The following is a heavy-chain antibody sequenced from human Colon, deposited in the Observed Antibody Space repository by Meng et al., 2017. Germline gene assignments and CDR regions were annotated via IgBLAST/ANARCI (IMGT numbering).Heavy chain of an antibody. CDR1: GASISTESFY. CDR3: ARYRYDSSSYSNFFDP. J-gene: IGHJ5*02. Sequence: VTLQGSLLWLVKPSQTLALTCTVPGASISTESFYGVWIRQHPEKGLEWIGYMHYSGIANYNPSLNSRIAISVDTSKNHFSLKLSSVTAADTAVYYCARYRYDSSSYSNFFDPWGQGTLVTVSS. D-gene: IGHD3-22*01. CDR2: MHYSGIA. V-gene: IGHV4-31*03.